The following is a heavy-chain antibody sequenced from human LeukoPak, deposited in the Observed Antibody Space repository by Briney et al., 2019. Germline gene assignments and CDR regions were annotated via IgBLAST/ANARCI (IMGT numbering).Heavy chain of an antibody. Sequence: SETLSLTCAVYGGSFSGYYWSWIRQPPGKGLEWIGEINHSGSTNYNPSLKSRVTISVDTSKNQFSLKLSSVTAADTAVYYCARHERCSSTSCYSYLPLVWFDPWGQGTLVTVSS. V-gene: IGHV4-34*01. CDR2: INHSGST. CDR3: ARHERCSSTSCYSYLPLVWFDP. J-gene: IGHJ5*02. CDR1: GGSFSGYY. D-gene: IGHD2-2*01.